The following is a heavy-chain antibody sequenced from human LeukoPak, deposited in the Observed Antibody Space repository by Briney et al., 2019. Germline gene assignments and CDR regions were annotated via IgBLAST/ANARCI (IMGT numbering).Heavy chain of an antibody. CDR2: ISSSGSTI. CDR3: ARAYYDSRAFDI. J-gene: IGHJ3*02. CDR1: GFTFSSYE. V-gene: IGHV3-48*03. Sequence: PGGSLRLSCAASGFTFSSYEMNWVRQAPGKGLEWVSYISSSGSTIYYADSVKGRFTISRDNAKNSLYLQMNSLRAEDTAVYYCARAYYDSRAFDIWGQGTMVTVSS. D-gene: IGHD3-22*01.